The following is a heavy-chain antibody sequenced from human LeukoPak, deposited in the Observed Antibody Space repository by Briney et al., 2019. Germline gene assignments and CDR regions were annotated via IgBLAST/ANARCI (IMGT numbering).Heavy chain of an antibody. J-gene: IGHJ6*03. V-gene: IGHV4-59*01. CDR1: GGSISSYY. CDR2: VSYSGST. D-gene: IGHD5-18*01. CDR3: ARAPERWYSYGSYTFYYMDV. Sequence: SETLSLTCTVSGGSISSYYWNWIRQPPGKGLEWIGSVSYSGSTNYNPSLKSRVTISVDTSKNQFSLELSSVTAADTTVYYCARAPERWYSYGSYTFYYMDVWGKGATVTVSS.